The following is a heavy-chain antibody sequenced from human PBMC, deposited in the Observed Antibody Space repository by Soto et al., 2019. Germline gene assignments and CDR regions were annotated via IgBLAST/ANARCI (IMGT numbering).Heavy chain of an antibody. Sequence: QITLKASGPTLVNPTPTLTLTCSFSGFSLSSNGVGVGWLRPPPGTALEWLALIYWDDGKRSSPSLKSRLTITKDTSKNQVVLTLTKWDTVDTATYYCARGGGTTYYSPGRDDWGQGTLVTVSS. J-gene: IGHJ4*02. CDR2: IYWDDGK. CDR3: ARGGGTTYYSPGRDD. CDR1: GFSLSSNGVG. D-gene: IGHD3-10*01. V-gene: IGHV2-5*02.